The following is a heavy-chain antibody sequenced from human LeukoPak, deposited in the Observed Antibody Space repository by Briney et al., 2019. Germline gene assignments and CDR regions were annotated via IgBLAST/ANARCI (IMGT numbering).Heavy chain of an antibody. CDR2: LSYDGSSE. V-gene: IGHV3-30*04. CDR1: GFTFSRYS. J-gene: IGHJ6*04. Sequence: GGSLRLSCAASGFTFSRYSMHWVRQAPGKGLEWVALLSYDGSSEYYADSVKGRFTISRDNSKNTLYLQMNSLRAEDTAVYYCAELGITMIGGVWGKGTTVTISS. D-gene: IGHD3-10*02. CDR3: AELGITMIGGV.